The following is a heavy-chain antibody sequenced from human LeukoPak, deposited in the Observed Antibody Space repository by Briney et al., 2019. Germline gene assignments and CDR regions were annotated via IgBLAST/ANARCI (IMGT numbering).Heavy chain of an antibody. CDR3: ARDADDYYDSS. Sequence: KAGGSLRLSCAASGLTFSDYYMSWIRQAPGKGLEWISYISANGRTIYYADSVKGRFTISRDNAKNSLYLQMNSLRAEDTAVYYCARDADDYYDSSWGQGTLVTVSS. CDR2: ISANGRTI. V-gene: IGHV3-11*04. CDR1: GLTFSDYY. D-gene: IGHD3-22*01. J-gene: IGHJ4*02.